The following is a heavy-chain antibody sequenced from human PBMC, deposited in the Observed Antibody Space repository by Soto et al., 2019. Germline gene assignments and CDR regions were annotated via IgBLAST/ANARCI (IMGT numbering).Heavy chain of an antibody. CDR1: GFTFSSYG. CDR2: ISYDGSNK. Sequence: QVQLVESGGGVVQPGRSLRLSCAASGFTFSSYGMHWVRQAPGKGLEWVAVISYDGSNKYYADSVKGRFTISSDNSKNTLYLQMNRLRAEDTAVYYCAKGGIYDYIWGSYRYPVDYWGQGTLVTVSS. J-gene: IGHJ4*02. CDR3: AKGGIYDYIWGSYRYPVDY. D-gene: IGHD3-16*02. V-gene: IGHV3-30*18.